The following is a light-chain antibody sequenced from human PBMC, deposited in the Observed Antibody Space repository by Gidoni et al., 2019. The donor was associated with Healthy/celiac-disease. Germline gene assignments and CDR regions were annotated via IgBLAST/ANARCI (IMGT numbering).Light chain of an antibody. V-gene: IGLV1-40*01. J-gene: IGLJ3*02. CDR3: QSYDSSLSGSKV. Sequence: SVLTPPRSVSGAPGQRVTISCTGSSSNIGAGYDVHWYQQLPGTAPKLPSYGNSNRPSGVPDRFSGSKSGTSASLAITVLQAEDEADYYCQSYDSSLSGSKVFGGGTKLPVL. CDR1: SSNIGAGYD. CDR2: GNS.